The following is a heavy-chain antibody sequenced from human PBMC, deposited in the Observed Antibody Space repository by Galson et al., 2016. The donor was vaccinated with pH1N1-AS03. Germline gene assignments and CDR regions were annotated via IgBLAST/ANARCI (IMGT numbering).Heavy chain of an antibody. CDR2: IKSQIYGGTI. Sequence: SLRLSCAASGFTFSNAWMNWVRQAPGKGLEWVGRIKSQIYGGTIDYAAPVKGRFTLSRDDSKDTLYLQMNSLRVDDTAVYFCARESWGKYDFWGQGALVTVSS. D-gene: IGHD7-27*01. CDR1: GFTFSNAW. V-gene: IGHV3-15*05. CDR3: ARESWGKYDF. J-gene: IGHJ4*02.